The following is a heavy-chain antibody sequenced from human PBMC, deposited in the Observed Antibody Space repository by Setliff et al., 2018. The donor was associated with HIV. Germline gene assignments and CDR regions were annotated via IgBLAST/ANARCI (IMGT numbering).Heavy chain of an antibody. Sequence: PSETLSLTCTVSGGSISSYYWSWIRQPPGKGLEWIGYIYYSGSTNYNPSLKSRVTISVDTPKNQFSLRLTSVTAADTAVYYCARTPGPGGWPTGWFDPWGQGTLVTVSS. CDR1: GGSISSYY. CDR2: IYYSGST. CDR3: ARTPGPGGWPTGWFDP. V-gene: IGHV4-59*01. J-gene: IGHJ5*02. D-gene: IGHD6-19*01.